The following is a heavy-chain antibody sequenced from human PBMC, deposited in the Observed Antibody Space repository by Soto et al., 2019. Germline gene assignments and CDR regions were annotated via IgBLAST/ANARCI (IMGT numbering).Heavy chain of an antibody. Sequence: ESLKISCRGSGYSFTSCWISWVRQMPGKGLEWMGRIDPSDSYTNYSPSFRGHVTISADKSISTAYLQWSSLKASDTAMYYCARHVESNVDTAMVKYYYYGMDICGQGATVTVS. J-gene: IGHJ6*02. CDR1: GYSFTSCW. D-gene: IGHD5-18*01. CDR3: ARHVESNVDTAMVKYYYYGMDI. V-gene: IGHV5-10-1*01. CDR2: IDPSDSYT.